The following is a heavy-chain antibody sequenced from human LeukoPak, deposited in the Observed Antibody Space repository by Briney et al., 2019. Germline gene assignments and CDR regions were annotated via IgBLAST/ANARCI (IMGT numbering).Heavy chain of an antibody. CDR2: INHSGST. J-gene: IGHJ3*02. V-gene: IGHV4-34*01. Sequence: ASETLSLTCAVYGGSFSGYYWSWIRQPPGKGLERIGEINHSGSTNYSPSLRSRVTISLDTSRNQFSLKLNSVTAADTAVYYCAKSNGYGLVDIWGQGTMVTVSS. D-gene: IGHD3-10*01. CDR3: AKSNGYGLVDI. CDR1: GGSFSGYY.